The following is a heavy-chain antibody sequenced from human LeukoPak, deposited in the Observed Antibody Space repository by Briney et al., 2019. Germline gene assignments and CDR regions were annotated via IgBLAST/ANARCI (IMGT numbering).Heavy chain of an antibody. CDR3: ARATYGVHYYYYYMDV. J-gene: IGHJ6*03. V-gene: IGHV1-69*05. Sequence: SVKVSCKASGGTFSSYAISWVRQAPGQGLEWMGGIIPIFGTANYAQKFQGRVTITTDESTSAAYMELSSLRSEDTAVYYCARATYGVHYYYYYMDVWGKGTTVTVSS. D-gene: IGHD4-17*01. CDR2: IIPIFGTA. CDR1: GGTFSSYA.